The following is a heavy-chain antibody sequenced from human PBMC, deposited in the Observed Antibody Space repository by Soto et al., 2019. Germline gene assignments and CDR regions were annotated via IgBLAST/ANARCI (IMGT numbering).Heavy chain of an antibody. Sequence: LRLSCAASGFTFSNHGMNWVRQAPGKGLEWVSVISYDGRHKHCADSVKGRFSISRDNSQNTLYLQIYSLRGEDTAVYYCAKDRAPFIYDSWSGPFDFWGQGTLVTVSS. D-gene: IGHD3-3*01. CDR1: GFTFSNHG. J-gene: IGHJ4*02. CDR2: ISYDGRHK. CDR3: AKDRAPFIYDSWSGPFDF. V-gene: IGHV3-30*18.